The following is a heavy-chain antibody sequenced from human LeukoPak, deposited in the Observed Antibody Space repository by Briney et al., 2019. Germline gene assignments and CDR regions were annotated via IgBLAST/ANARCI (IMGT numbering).Heavy chain of an antibody. CDR3: ASTPVRDYVWWSYRPQGFDP. CDR2: IYYSGST. V-gene: IGHV4-59*06. CDR1: GGSISSYY. J-gene: IGHJ5*02. Sequence: PSETLSLTCTVSGGSISSYYWSWIRQPPGKGLEWIGYIYYSGSTYYNPSLKSRVTISVDTSKNQFSLKLSSVTAADTAVYYCASTPVRDYVWWSYRPQGFDPWGQGTLVTVSS. D-gene: IGHD3-16*02.